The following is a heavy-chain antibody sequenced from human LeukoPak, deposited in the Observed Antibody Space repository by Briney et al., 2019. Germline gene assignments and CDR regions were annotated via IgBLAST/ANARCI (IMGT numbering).Heavy chain of an antibody. D-gene: IGHD6-13*01. V-gene: IGHV1-69*05. Sequence: SVKVSCKASGGTFSSYAISWVRQAPGQGLEWMGGITPIFGTANYAQKFQGRVTITTDESTSTAYMELSSLRSEDTAVYYCARDGGGAAASNWFDPWGQGTLVTVSS. J-gene: IGHJ5*02. CDR2: ITPIFGTA. CDR1: GGTFSSYA. CDR3: ARDGGGAAASNWFDP.